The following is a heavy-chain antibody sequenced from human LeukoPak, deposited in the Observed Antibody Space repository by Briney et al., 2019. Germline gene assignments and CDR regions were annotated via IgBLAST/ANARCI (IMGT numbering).Heavy chain of an antibody. CDR1: GYTFTGYY. V-gene: IGHV1-2*02. J-gene: IGHJ4*02. CDR3: ARDSSDYYDSSGYSDY. CDR2: INPNSGGT. D-gene: IGHD3-22*01. Sequence: ASVKVSCKASGYTFTGYYMHWVRQAPGQGLEWMGWINPNSGGTNYAQKFQGRVTMTRDTSISTAYMELSRLRSDDTAVYYCARDSSDYYDSSGYSDYWGRGTLVTVSS.